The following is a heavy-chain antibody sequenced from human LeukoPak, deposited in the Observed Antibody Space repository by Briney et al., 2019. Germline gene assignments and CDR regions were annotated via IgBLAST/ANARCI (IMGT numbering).Heavy chain of an antibody. CDR3: AKDGGLWVSAHWGDS. Sequence: GGSLRLSCAASGFTFSSYTMSCVRQAPGKGLEWVSTITTSDGNTYYADSVKGRFTVSRDNSKNTLFLQMNSLRAEDTAVYYCAKDGGLWVSAHWGDSWGRGTLVTVSS. V-gene: IGHV3-23*01. CDR1: GFTFSSYT. J-gene: IGHJ4*02. D-gene: IGHD7-27*01. CDR2: ITTSDGNT.